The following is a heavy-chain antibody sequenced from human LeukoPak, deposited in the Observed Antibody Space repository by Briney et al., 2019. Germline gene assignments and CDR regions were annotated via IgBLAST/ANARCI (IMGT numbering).Heavy chain of an antibody. D-gene: IGHD1-26*01. CDR1: GYTFDNYD. V-gene: IGHV1-18*01. Sequence: GASVKVSCKTSGYTFDNYDINWVRQAPGQGLEWMGWVSAYNGKTSYAQKFQGRVTMTIDTSTTTAYMDLTSLTFDDTAVYYCARGGTYYPCIDYWGQGTLVTVSS. J-gene: IGHJ4*02. CDR3: ARGGTYYPCIDY. CDR2: VSAYNGKT.